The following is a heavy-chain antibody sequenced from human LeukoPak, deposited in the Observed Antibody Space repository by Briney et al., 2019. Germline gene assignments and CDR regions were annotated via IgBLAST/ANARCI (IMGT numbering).Heavy chain of an antibody. CDR2: ISSNGGST. V-gene: IGHV3-64D*09. CDR3: VKDPGYGTKYYFDY. D-gene: IGHD5-18*01. J-gene: IGHJ4*02. Sequence: GGSLRLSCSASGFTFSSYAMHWVRRAPGKGLEYVSAISSNGGSTYYADSVKGRFTISRDNSKNTLYLQMSSLRAEDTAVYYCVKDPGYGTKYYFDYWGQGTLVTVSS. CDR1: GFTFSSYA.